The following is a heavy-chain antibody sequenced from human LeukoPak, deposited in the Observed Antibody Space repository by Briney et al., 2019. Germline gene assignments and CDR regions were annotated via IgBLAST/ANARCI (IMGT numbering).Heavy chain of an antibody. CDR1: GFTFSNHW. D-gene: IGHD3-22*01. CDR3: ARDLTYYYDSSGYYPDY. J-gene: IGHJ4*02. Sequence: PGGSLRLSCAASGFTFSNHWMTWVRQAPGKGLEWVANIKEDGSEIYYVDSVKGRFTISRDNSKNSLYLQMNSLRAEDTAVYYCARDLTYYYDSSGYYPDYWGQGTLVTVSS. V-gene: IGHV3-7*01. CDR2: IKEDGSEI.